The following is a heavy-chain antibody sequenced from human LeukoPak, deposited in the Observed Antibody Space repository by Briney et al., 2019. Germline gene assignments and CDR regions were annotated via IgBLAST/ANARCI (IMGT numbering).Heavy chain of an antibody. J-gene: IGHJ3*02. CDR3: AHSYYYDSSGYPTYDAFDI. V-gene: IGHV2-5*02. CDR1: GFSLSTSGVG. D-gene: IGHD3-22*01. Sequence: SGPTLVNPTQTLTLTCTFSGFSLSTSGVGVGWIRQPPGKALEWLALIYWDDDKGYSPSPKSRLTITKDTSKNQVVLTMTNMDPVDTATYYCAHSYYYDSSGYPTYDAFDIWGQGTMVTVSS. CDR2: IYWDDDK.